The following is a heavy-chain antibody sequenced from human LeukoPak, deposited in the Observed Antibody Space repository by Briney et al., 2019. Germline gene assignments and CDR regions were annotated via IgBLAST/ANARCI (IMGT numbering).Heavy chain of an antibody. D-gene: IGHD2-21*01. CDR1: GYTFTSYY. Sequence: GASVKVSCKASGYTFTSYYMHWVRQAPGQGLEWMGIINPSGGSTSYAQKFQGRVTMTRDTSTSTVYMELSSLGSEDTAVYYCARFCGGDCYLGDAFDIWGQGTMVTVSS. J-gene: IGHJ3*02. V-gene: IGHV1-46*03. CDR2: INPSGGST. CDR3: ARFCGGDCYLGDAFDI.